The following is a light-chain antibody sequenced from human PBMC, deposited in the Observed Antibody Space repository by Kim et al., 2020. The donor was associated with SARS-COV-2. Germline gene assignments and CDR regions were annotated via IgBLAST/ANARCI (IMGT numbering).Light chain of an antibody. CDR2: EVT. Sequence: HSVPISCPGTSSDVGGYNYVSWYQQYPGTAPKLMIYEVTKRPSGVPDRFSGSKSGNTASLTVSGLQAEDEADYYCSSYAGSNNFVVFGGGTQLTVL. CDR3: SSYAGSNNFVV. CDR1: SSDVGGYNY. J-gene: IGLJ2*01. V-gene: IGLV2-8*01.